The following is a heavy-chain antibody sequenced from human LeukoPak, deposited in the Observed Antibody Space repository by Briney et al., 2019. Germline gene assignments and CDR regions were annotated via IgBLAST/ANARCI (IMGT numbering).Heavy chain of an antibody. CDR2: ISGSGGST. Sequence: GGSLRLSLAASGFTFSSYAMSWGRPAPGEGLEGGSAISGSGGSTYYADSVKGRFTISRDNSKNTLYLQMNSLRAEDTAVYYCAKLGYCSSTSCHNFDYWGQGTLVTVSS. CDR3: AKLGYCSSTSCHNFDY. CDR1: GFTFSSYA. D-gene: IGHD2-2*02. J-gene: IGHJ4*02. V-gene: IGHV3-23*01.